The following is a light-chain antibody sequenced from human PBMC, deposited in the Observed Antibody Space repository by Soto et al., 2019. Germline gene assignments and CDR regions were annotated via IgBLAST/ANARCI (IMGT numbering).Light chain of an antibody. CDR1: QSLPTKA. Sequence: EIVLTQSPGTLSLSPGERVTLSCRASQSLPTKALAWYQQKPGQTPRLLIYGASTRDTAIPDRFNGSGSGTDFTLTISRVEPEDFAVYYCQQYGNFPYTFGQGTKLEIK. CDR2: GAS. V-gene: IGKV3-20*01. CDR3: QQYGNFPYT. J-gene: IGKJ2*01.